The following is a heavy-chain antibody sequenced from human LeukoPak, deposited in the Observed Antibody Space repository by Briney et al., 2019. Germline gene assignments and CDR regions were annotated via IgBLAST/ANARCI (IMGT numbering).Heavy chain of an antibody. D-gene: IGHD2-15*01. CDR2: IYYSGST. Sequence: SETLSLTCTVSGGSISSYYWSWIRQPPGKGLEWFGYIYYSGSTNYNPSLKSRVTISVDTSKNQFSLKLSSVTAADTAVYYCATRYCSGGSCYHAFDIWGQGTMVTVSS. CDR3: ATRYCSGGSCYHAFDI. CDR1: GGSISSYY. V-gene: IGHV4-59*01. J-gene: IGHJ3*02.